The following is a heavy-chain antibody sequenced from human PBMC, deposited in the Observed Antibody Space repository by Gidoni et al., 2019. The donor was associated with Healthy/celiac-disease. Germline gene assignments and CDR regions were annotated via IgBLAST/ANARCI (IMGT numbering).Heavy chain of an antibody. CDR1: GGSISSYY. D-gene: IGHD3-22*01. CDR3: ARVYGYYDSSGWDAFDI. CDR2: IYTSGST. V-gene: IGHV4-4*07. J-gene: IGHJ3*02. Sequence: QVQLQESGPGLVKPSETLSLTCTVSGGSISSYYWRWIRQPAGKGLEWIGRIYTSGSTNYNPPLKSRVTMSVDTSKNQFSLKLSSVTAADTAVYYCARVYGYYDSSGWDAFDIWGQGTMVTVSS.